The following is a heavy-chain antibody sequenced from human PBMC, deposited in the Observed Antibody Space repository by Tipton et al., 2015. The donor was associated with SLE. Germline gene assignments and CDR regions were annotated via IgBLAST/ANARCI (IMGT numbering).Heavy chain of an antibody. D-gene: IGHD6-19*01. V-gene: IGHV1-18*04. J-gene: IGHJ4*02. CDR2: ISGYNGNT. Sequence: QLVQSGPEVKKPGASVRVSCKASGYTFTSYDINWVRQAPGQGLEWMGWISGYNGNTNYAQKLQGRVTMTTDTSTSTAYMELRSLRSEDTAVYYCARLAPVAAIDYWGQGTLITVSS. CDR3: ARLAPVAAIDY. CDR1: GYTFTSYD.